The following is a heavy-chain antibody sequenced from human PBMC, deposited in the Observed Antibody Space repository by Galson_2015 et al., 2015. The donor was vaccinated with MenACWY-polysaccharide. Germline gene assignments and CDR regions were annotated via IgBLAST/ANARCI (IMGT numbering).Heavy chain of an antibody. V-gene: IGHV4-39*01. CDR2: VYYSGNT. CDR3: ARPGDSTPGVQPQYAFDI. D-gene: IGHD6-13*01. Sequence: ETLSLTCTVSGGPISSSSTSYYWGWVRQPPGKGLEWIGSVYYSGNTYYNPSLKRRVTMSVDTSKNQFSLKLASVTAADTAVYYCARPGDSTPGVQPQYAFDIWGQGTVVTVSS. CDR1: GGPISSSSTSYY. J-gene: IGHJ3*02.